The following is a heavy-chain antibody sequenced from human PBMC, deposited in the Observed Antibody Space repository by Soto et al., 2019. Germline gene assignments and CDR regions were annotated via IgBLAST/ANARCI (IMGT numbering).Heavy chain of an antibody. D-gene: IGHD2-2*01. CDR2: ITGSGGST. Sequence: GGSLRLSCAASGFTFSSYAMSWVRQAPGKGLEWVSTITGSGGSTYYADSVKGRFTISRDNFKSTLYLHMNSLRAEDTAAYHCAKSGFCSSTSCYNNWFDPWGQGTLVTVSS. CDR3: AKSGFCSSTSCYNNWFDP. CDR1: GFTFSSYA. V-gene: IGHV3-23*01. J-gene: IGHJ5*02.